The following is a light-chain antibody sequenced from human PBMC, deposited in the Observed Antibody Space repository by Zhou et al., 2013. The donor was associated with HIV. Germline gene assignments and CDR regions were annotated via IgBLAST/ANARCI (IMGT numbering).Light chain of an antibody. Sequence: DIQLTQSPSTLSASVGDRVTITCRASQSISSWLAWYQQRPGKAPNLLIYKASSLESGVPSKFSGSGSGTEFTLTITSLQPEDVATYYCQQCKNYPWTFGQG. CDR1: QSISSW. J-gene: IGKJ1*01. CDR3: QQCKNYPWT. V-gene: IGKV1-5*03. CDR2: KAS.